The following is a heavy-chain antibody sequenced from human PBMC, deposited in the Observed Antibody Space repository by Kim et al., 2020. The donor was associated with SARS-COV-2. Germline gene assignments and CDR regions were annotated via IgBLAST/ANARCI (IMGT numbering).Heavy chain of an antibody. CDR2: K. D-gene: IGHD3-10*01. J-gene: IGHJ6*02. Sequence: KYYADSLKGRFTISRDNSKNTLYLQMNSLRAEDTAVYYCAKGELLAGMDVWGQGTTVTVSS. V-gene: IGHV3-30*02. CDR3: AKGELLAGMDV.